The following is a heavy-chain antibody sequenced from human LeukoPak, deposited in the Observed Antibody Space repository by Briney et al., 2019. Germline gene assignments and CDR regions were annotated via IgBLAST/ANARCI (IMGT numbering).Heavy chain of an antibody. Sequence: GGSLRLSCAASGFTFSSYAMHWVRQAPGEGLEYVSAISSNGGSTYYANSVKGRFTISRDNSKNTLYPQMGSLRAEDMAVYYCARDHYDSSGSYYFDYWGQGTLVTVSS. V-gene: IGHV3-64*01. CDR2: ISSNGGST. CDR1: GFTFSSYA. CDR3: ARDHYDSSGSYYFDY. J-gene: IGHJ4*02. D-gene: IGHD3-22*01.